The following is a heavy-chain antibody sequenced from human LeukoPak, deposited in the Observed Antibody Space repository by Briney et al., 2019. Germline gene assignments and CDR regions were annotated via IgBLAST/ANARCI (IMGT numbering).Heavy chain of an antibody. CDR2: IWYDGSNK. V-gene: IGHV3-33*01. Sequence: PGRSLRLSCAASGFTFSSYGMHWIRQAPGKGLEWVAVIWYDGSNKYYADSVKGRFTISRDNSKNTQYLQMNSLRAEDTAVYYCARPRYSSSWYYFDYWGQGTLVTVSS. CDR3: ARPRYSSSWYYFDY. D-gene: IGHD6-13*01. J-gene: IGHJ4*02. CDR1: GFTFSSYG.